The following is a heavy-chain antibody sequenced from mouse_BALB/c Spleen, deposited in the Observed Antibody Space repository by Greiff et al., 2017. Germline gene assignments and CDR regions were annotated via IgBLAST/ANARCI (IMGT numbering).Heavy chain of an antibody. Sequence: EVQLVESGPELVKPGASVKMSCKASGYTFTSYVMHWVKQKPGQGLEWIGYINPYNDGTKYNEKFKGKATLTSDKSSSTAYMELSSLTSEDSAVYYCARASTMITTVWAYWGQGTLVTVSA. J-gene: IGHJ3*01. CDR1: GYTFTSYV. D-gene: IGHD2-4*01. V-gene: IGHV1-14*01. CDR3: ARASTMITTVWAY. CDR2: INPYNDGT.